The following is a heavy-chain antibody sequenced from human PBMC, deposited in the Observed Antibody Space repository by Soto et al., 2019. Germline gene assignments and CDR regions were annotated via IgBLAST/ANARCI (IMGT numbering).Heavy chain of an antibody. Sequence: AEVKVSCKASGYTFINYDFNPGRLATGQGLMWMVCINPNSGHTAHAHRLPSRVTMTRNPSISTADMELSSLRSEDTAVYYCPRVVERAYTYGLGYFQYSG. CDR3: PRVVERAYTYGLGYFQY. CDR1: GYTFINYD. V-gene: IGHV1-8*01. D-gene: IGHD5-18*01. J-gene: IGHJ1*01. CDR2: INPNSGHT.